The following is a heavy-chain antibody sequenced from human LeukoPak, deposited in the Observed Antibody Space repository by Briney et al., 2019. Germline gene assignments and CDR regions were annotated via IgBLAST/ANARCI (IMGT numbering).Heavy chain of an antibody. CDR2: ISYDGSNK. J-gene: IGHJ6*02. CDR3: AKVMTPGMGMDV. CDR1: GFTFSSYG. V-gene: IGHV3-30*18. Sequence: GGSLRLSCAASGFTFSSYGMHWVRQAPGKGLEWVAVISYDGSNKYYADSVEGRFTISRDNSKNTLYLQMNSLRAEDTAVYYCAKVMTPGMGMDVWGQGTTVTVSS.